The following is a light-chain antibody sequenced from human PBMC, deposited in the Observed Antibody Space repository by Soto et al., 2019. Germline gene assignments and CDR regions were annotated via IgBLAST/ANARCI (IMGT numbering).Light chain of an antibody. CDR2: DVS. CDR3: SSFNSRSPRV. V-gene: IGLV2-14*01. CDR1: SSDVGAYNY. J-gene: IGLJ1*01. Sequence: QSALTQSASVSGSPGQSITISCTGTSSDVGAYNYVSWYQQHPGKAPKLIIYDVSNRPSGVSNRFSGSKSGNTASLTISALQADYEADYYCSSFNSRSPRVFGTMTEVTVL.